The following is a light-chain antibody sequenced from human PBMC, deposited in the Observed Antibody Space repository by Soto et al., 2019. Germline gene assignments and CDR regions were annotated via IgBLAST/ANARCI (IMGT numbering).Light chain of an antibody. Sequence: EIVLTQSPGTLSLSPGERATLSCRASQSVSSSYLAWYQQKPDQAPRLLIYGASSRATGIPDRFSGSGSGTDFTLTISRLEPEDFAVYYCQQYDSSPVTFGQGNKVEIK. CDR1: QSVSSSY. CDR2: GAS. J-gene: IGKJ1*01. CDR3: QQYDSSPVT. V-gene: IGKV3-20*01.